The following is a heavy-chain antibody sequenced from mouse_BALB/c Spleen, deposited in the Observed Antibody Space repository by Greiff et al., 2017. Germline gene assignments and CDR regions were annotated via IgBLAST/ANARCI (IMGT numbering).Heavy chain of an antibody. Sequence: EVQLVESGGGLVKPGGSLKLSCAASGFTFSSYAMSWVRQTPEKRLEWVASISSGGSTYYPDSVKGRFTISRDNARNILYLQMSSLRSEDTAMYYCARGRKDADGFAYWGQGTLVTVSA. V-gene: IGHV5-6-5*01. D-gene: IGHD1-1*01. CDR3: ARGRKDADGFAY. J-gene: IGHJ3*01. CDR2: ISSGGST. CDR1: GFTFSSYA.